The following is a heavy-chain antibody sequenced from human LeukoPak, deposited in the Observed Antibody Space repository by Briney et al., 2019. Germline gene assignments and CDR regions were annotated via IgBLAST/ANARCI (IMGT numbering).Heavy chain of an antibody. Sequence: GGSLRLSCVASGFSISSHWMRWLRQAPGKGLEWVANIKADGSQQYYVDSVRGLFTITRDNAENSLYLQMNSLIAEDTAVYYCTRDSLDYWGGGTLVTVSS. CDR1: GFSISSHW. J-gene: IGHJ4*02. CDR2: IKADGSQQ. CDR3: TRDSLDY. V-gene: IGHV3-7*03.